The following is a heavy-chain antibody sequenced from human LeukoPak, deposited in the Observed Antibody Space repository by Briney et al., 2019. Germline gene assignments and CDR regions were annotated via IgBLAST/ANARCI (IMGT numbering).Heavy chain of an antibody. CDR1: GYTFTSYG. V-gene: IGHV1-18*01. D-gene: IGHD3-10*01. Sequence: ASVKVSRKASGYTFTSYGISWVRQAPGQGLEWMGWISGYNGNTNYAQKVQGRVTMTTDTSTSTAYMELRSLRSDDTAVYYSARDLGITMVRGAVEYWGQGTLVTVYS. CDR3: ARDLGITMVRGAVEY. J-gene: IGHJ4*02. CDR2: ISGYNGNT.